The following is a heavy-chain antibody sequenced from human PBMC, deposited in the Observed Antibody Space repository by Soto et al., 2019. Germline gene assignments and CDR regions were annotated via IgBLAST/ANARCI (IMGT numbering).Heavy chain of an antibody. CDR3: ARGFLEWLFRGNYYGMDV. D-gene: IGHD3-3*01. CDR1: GGTFSSYA. J-gene: IGHJ6*02. V-gene: IGHV1-69*06. CDR2: IIPIFGTA. Sequence: RASVKVSCKASGGTFSSYAISWVRQAPGQGLEWMGGIIPIFGTANYAQKFQGRVTITADKSTSTAYMELSSLRSEDTAVYYCARGFLEWLFRGNYYGMDVWGQGTTVTVSS.